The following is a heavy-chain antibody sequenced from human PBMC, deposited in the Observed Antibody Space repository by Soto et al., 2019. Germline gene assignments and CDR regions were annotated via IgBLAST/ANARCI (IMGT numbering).Heavy chain of an antibody. J-gene: IGHJ5*02. CDR1: GGSMSRYY. Sequence: SETLSLTCTVSGGSMSRYYWTWIRQPPGKGLEWIGNIHYTGSTNYNPSLKSRVTILLGTSTSQFSLMVSSVTAADTAVYYCARDLTISSTDGPLDPWGHGTLVTVSS. CDR2: IHYTGST. D-gene: IGHD1-1*01. V-gene: IGHV4-59*01. CDR3: ARDLTISSTDGPLDP.